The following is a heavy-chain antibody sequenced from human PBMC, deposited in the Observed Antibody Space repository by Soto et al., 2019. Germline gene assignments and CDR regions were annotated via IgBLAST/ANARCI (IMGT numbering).Heavy chain of an antibody. V-gene: IGHV3-9*01. CDR1: GFTFDDYA. CDR3: AKGLVNYYDSSGYYYLGADV. Sequence: EVQLVESGGGLVQPGRSLRLSCAASGFTFDDYAMHWVRQAPGKGLEWVSGISWNSGSIGYADSVKGRFTISRDNAKNSLYLQMNSLRAEDTALYYCAKGLVNYYDSSGYYYLGADVCGQGTTVTVSS. CDR2: ISWNSGSI. D-gene: IGHD3-22*01. J-gene: IGHJ6*02.